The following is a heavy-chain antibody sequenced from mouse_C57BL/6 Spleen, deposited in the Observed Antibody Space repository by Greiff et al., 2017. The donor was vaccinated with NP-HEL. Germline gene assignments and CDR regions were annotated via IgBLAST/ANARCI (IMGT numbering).Heavy chain of an antibody. Sequence: VHVKQSGAELVRPGASVKLSCTASGFNIKDDYMHWVKQRPEQGLEWIGWIDPENGDTEYASKFQGKATITADTSSNTAYLQLSSLTSEDTAVYYCTKSTGFAYWGQGTLVTVSA. V-gene: IGHV14-4*01. CDR1: GFNIKDDY. J-gene: IGHJ3*01. CDR3: TKSTGFAY. CDR2: IDPENGDT.